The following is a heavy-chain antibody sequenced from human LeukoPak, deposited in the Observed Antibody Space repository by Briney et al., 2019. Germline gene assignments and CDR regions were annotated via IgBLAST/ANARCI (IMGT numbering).Heavy chain of an antibody. D-gene: IGHD6-13*01. CDR1: GYSFAGYG. CDR2: ISTYSGNT. J-gene: IGHJ4*02. Sequence: GASVKVSCKASGYSFAGYGISWVRQAPGQGLEWIGWISTYSGNTSYAHNLQGRITVTTETSTSTAYMELRSLRSDDTAVYYCARVGAAPGHFDYWGQGTQLTASA. V-gene: IGHV1-18*01. CDR3: ARVGAAPGHFDY.